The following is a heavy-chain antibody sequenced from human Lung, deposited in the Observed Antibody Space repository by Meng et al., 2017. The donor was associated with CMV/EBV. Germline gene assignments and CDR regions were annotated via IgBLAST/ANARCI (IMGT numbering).Heavy chain of an antibody. CDR3: ARDRYIRVGAPGDY. CDR1: GYTFTGYY. J-gene: IGHJ4*02. Sequence: ASVKVSCKASGYTFTGYYMHWVRQAPGQGLEWMGWINPNSGGTNYAQKFQGRVTMTRDTSISTAYMELSRLRSDDTAVYYCARDRYIRVGAPGDYWCQGTLVXVSS. CDR2: INPNSGGT. V-gene: IGHV1-2*02. D-gene: IGHD1-26*01.